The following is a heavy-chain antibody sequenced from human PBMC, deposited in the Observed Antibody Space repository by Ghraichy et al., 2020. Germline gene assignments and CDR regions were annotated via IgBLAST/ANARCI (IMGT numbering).Heavy chain of an antibody. CDR2: ISGRGGST. CDR3: AKSSKWEVSGMDV. CDR1: GFTFSSYA. Sequence: GESLNISCAASGFTFSSYAMSWVRQAPGKGLEWVSGISGRGGSTYYADSVKGRFTISRDNSKNTLYLQMNSLRAEDTAVYYCAKSSKWEVSGMDVWGQGTTVTVSS. V-gene: IGHV3-23*01. J-gene: IGHJ6*02. D-gene: IGHD1-26*01.